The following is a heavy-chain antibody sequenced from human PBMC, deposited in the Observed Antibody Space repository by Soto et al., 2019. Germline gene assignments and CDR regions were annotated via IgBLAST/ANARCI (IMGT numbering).Heavy chain of an antibody. CDR1: GFTFSSYA. CDR2: ISGSGGST. D-gene: IGHD2-2*01. Sequence: EVQLLESGGGLVQPGGSLRLSCAASGFTFSSYAMSWVRQAPGKGREGVSAISGSGGSTYYADSVKGRFTISRDNSKNTLYLQMNSLRAEDTAVYYCAKDRVADIVVVPQDAFDIWGQGTMVTVSS. V-gene: IGHV3-23*01. J-gene: IGHJ3*02. CDR3: AKDRVADIVVVPQDAFDI.